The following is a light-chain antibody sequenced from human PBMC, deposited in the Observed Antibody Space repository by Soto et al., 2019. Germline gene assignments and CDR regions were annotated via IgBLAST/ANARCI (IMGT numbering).Light chain of an antibody. J-gene: IGLJ2*01. CDR3: SSFTISRNTLI. CDR2: DVN. Sequence: QSVLTQPPSASGSPGQSVTISCTGSNNDIGGYTYVSWYQYHPGKAPKLMIYDVNNRPSGVSNRFSGSKSGNTASLTISGLQAEDEADYYCSSFTISRNTLIFGGGTKVTVL. CDR1: NNDIGGYTY. V-gene: IGLV2-14*01.